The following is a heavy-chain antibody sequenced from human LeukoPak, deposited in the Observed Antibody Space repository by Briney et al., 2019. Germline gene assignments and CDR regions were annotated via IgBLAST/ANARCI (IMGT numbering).Heavy chain of an antibody. D-gene: IGHD2-2*01. CDR3: ASASPSSKEGYYYYGMDV. V-gene: IGHV1-2*02. CDR2: INPNSGGT. J-gene: IGHJ6*02. CDR1: GYTFTGYY. Sequence: GASVKVSCKASGYTFTGYYMHWVRQAPGQGLEWMGWINPNSGGTNYAQKFQGRVTMTRGTSISTAYMELSRLRSDDTAVYYCASASPSSKEGYYYYGMDVWGQGTTVTVSS.